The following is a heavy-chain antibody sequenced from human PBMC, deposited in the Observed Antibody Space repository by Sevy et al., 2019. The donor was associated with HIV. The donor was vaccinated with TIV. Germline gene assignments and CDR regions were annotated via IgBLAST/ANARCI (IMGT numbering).Heavy chain of an antibody. CDR3: ARVRYSYGFLDY. CDR2: ISGRGSTI. V-gene: IGHV3-11*01. CDR1: GFTFSDYY. D-gene: IGHD5-18*01. J-gene: IGHJ4*02. Sequence: GGSLRLSCAASGFTFSDYYMSWIRQAPGKGLEWVSYISGRGSTIYYADSWKGRFTISRDNAKNSLYLQMNSLRAEDTAVYYCARVRYSYGFLDYWGQGTLVTVSS.